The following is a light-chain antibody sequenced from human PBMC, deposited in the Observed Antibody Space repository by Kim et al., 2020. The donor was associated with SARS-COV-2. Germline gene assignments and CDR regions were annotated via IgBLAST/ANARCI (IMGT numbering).Light chain of an antibody. J-gene: IGKJ1*01. CDR3: QQYNNWPRT. Sequence: EVVMPQSPATLSVSPGERATLSCRASQSVSSNLAWYQQKPGQAPRLLIYGTSTRATGIPARFSGSGSGTEFTLIISSLQSEDFAVYYCQQYNNWPRTFGQGTKVDTK. CDR1: QSVSSN. V-gene: IGKV3-15*01. CDR2: GTS.